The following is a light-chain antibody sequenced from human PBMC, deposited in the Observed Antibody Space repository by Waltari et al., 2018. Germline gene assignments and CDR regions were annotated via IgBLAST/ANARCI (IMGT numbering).Light chain of an antibody. J-gene: IGLJ1*01. CDR3: CSYAGNSIYV. Sequence: QSALTQPASVSGSPGQSITISCTGTTSDVGSYTLVSWYQNHPGKAPELIIFVFSERPAGVSNRSSVSKSVNTASLTISGLQAEDEADYHCCSYAGNSIYVFGTGTRVTVL. CDR1: TSDVGSYTL. V-gene: IGLV2-23*02. CDR2: VFS.